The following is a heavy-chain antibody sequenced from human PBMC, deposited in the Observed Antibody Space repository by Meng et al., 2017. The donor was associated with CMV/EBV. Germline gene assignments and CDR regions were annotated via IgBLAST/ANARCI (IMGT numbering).Heavy chain of an antibody. CDR2: ISESGTSM. CDR3: ASDGKTVDF. Sequence: SWAVSGLTFSDYDVSGMRQGPGKGLEWVAYISESGTSMYYADSVRGRFTISRDNAKNSLYLDMNSLRVEDTAVYYCASDGKTVDFWGQGTLVTVSS. CDR1: GLTFSDYD. D-gene: IGHD4-17*01. J-gene: IGHJ4*02. V-gene: IGHV3-11*04.